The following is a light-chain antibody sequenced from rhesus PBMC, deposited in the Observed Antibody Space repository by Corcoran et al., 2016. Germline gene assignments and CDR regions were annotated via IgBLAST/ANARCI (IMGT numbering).Light chain of an antibody. Sequence: QAALTQPRSVSGSPGQSVTISCTGTSSDIGGYNYVSWYQQHPGTAPKLMIYEVTKRPSGVSDRFSGSKSGNTASLTISGLQAEDETDYYCSSYAGSNTYIFGGGTQLTVL. CDR3: SSYAGSNTYI. CDR2: EVT. CDR1: SSDIGGYNY. V-gene: IGLV2-32*02. J-gene: IGLJ1*01.